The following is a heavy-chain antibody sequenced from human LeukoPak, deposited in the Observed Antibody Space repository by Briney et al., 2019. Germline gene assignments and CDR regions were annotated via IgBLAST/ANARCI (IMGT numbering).Heavy chain of an antibody. V-gene: IGHV3-23*01. CDR2: INTGGDPT. D-gene: IGHD1-1*01. CDR1: GFNFGDFP. CDR3: ARDWAPGTTEKFDY. J-gene: IGHJ4*02. Sequence: PGGSLRLSCAASGFNFGDFPMTWVRQAPGKGLEWVSSINTGGDPTSYADSVKGRFTISRDNSRSMVYLQANNLTIEDTAVYYCARDWAPGTTEKFDYWGQGTLVTVSS.